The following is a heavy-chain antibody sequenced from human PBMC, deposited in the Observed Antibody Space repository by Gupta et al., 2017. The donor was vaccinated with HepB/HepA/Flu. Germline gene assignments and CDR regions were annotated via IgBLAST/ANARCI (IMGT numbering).Heavy chain of an antibody. Sequence: EVQLLESGGGLVQPGGSLRLSCAASGFTFSSHPMSWVRQAPGKGLEWVSAISGGGGSAYFANSVKGRFTISRDNPKNTLYLRMNSLRAEDTALYYCAKTFLAVAGPSYFDYWGQGTLVTVSS. D-gene: IGHD6-19*01. CDR1: GFTFSSHP. V-gene: IGHV3-23*01. J-gene: IGHJ4*02. CDR2: ISGGGGSA. CDR3: AKTFLAVAGPSYFDY.